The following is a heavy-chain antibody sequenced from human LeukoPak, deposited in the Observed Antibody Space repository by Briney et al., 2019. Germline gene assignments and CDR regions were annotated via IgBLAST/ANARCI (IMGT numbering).Heavy chain of an antibody. J-gene: IGHJ4*02. CDR3: SKLMVTSVGWSPFEN. Sequence: PGGSLRLSCAASGFTFTTYAMSWVRQAPGKGLEWVSAISGSGDTTHYADSVRGRFTISRDNSKNTLYLQMDSRRAEETAEYYCSKLMVTSVGWSPFENWGQGTLVAVSS. CDR1: GFTFTTYA. V-gene: IGHV3-23*01. D-gene: IGHD4-23*01. CDR2: ISGSGDTT.